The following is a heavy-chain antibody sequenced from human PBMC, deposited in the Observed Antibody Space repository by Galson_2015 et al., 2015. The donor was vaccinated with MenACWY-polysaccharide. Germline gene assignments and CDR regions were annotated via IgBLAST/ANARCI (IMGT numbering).Heavy chain of an antibody. CDR2: ISAYNGNT. CDR1: GYTFTSYG. J-gene: IGHJ2*01. CDR3: ARDRGYSGYDGFLFDL. V-gene: IGHV1-18*01. Sequence: SVKVSCKASGYTFTSYGISWVRQAPGQGLEWMGWISAYNGNTNYAQKLQGRVTMTTDTSTSTAYMELRSLRSDDTAVYYCARDRGYSGYDGFLFDLWGRGTLVTVSS. D-gene: IGHD5-12*01.